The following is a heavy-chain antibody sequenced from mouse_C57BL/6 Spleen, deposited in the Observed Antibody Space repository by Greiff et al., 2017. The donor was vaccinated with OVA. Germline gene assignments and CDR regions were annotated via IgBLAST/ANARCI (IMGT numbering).Heavy chain of an antibody. CDR1: GYTFTSYT. CDR2: INPSSGYT. D-gene: IGHD2-4*01. Sequence: QVQLQQSGAELARPGASVKMSCKASGYTFTSYTMHWVKQRPGQGLEWIGYINPSSGYTKYNQKFKDKATLTADKSSSTAYMQLSSLTSEDSAVYYWARSYDYDEEAWFAYWGQGTLVTVSA. V-gene: IGHV1-4*01. CDR3: ARSYDYDEEAWFAY. J-gene: IGHJ3*01.